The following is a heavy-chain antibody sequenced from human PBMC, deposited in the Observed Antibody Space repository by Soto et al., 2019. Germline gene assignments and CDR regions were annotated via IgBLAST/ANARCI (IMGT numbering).Heavy chain of an antibody. CDR3: ARGGYGDY. J-gene: IGHJ4*02. D-gene: IGHD1-1*01. CDR1: GYTFTSYG. Sequence: QVHLVQSGAEVKKPGASVKVSCKASGYTFTSYGITWVRQAPGQGLEWMGWISANNGNTDYAQKLQGRVTVTRDTSTSTGYMELRRLRSDVTDVYYCARGGYGDYWGQGALVTVSS. V-gene: IGHV1-18*01. CDR2: ISANNGNT.